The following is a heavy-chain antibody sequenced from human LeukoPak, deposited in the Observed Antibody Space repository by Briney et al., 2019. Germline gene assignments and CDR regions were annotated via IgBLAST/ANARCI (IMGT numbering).Heavy chain of an antibody. CDR3: ARGHLLLEP. J-gene: IGHJ5*02. CDR1: GGSFSGYY. V-gene: IGHV4-34*01. Sequence: MSSETLSLTCAVYGGSFSGYYWSWIRQPPGKGLEWIGEINHSGSTNYNPSLKSRVTISVDTSKDQFSLKLSSVTAADTAVYYCARGHLLLEPWGQGTLVTVSS. D-gene: IGHD3-3*01. CDR2: INHSGST.